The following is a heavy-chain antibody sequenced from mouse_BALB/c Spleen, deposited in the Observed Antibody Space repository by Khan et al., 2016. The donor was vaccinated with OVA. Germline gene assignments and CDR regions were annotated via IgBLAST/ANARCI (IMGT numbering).Heavy chain of an antibody. Sequence: EVELVESGGGLVKPGGSLKLSCAASGFTFSTYAMSWVRQTPEKRLEWVATISSDGDYTYFPDNVTSRFTISRDNAKNTLCLQMTSLRSEDTAMYYCARSPYGNFAYWGQGTLVTVSA. CDR3: ARSPYGNFAY. V-gene: IGHV5-9-3*01. J-gene: IGHJ3*01. D-gene: IGHD2-1*01. CDR1: GFTFSTYA. CDR2: ISSDGDYT.